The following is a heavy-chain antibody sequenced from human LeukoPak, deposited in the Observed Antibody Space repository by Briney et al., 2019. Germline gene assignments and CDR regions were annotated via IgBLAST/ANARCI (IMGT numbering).Heavy chain of an antibody. V-gene: IGHV3-23*01. CDR3: ARSHGGNYNWFDP. CDR2: INGSGGST. J-gene: IGHJ5*02. D-gene: IGHD4-23*01. CDR1: GFTFGSYA. Sequence: GGSLRLSCAASGFTFGSYAMSWVRQAPGKGLEWVSDINGSGGSTYYTDSVKGRFTISRDNSKNTLYLQMNSLRAEDTAIYYCARSHGGNYNWFDPWGQGTLVTVSS.